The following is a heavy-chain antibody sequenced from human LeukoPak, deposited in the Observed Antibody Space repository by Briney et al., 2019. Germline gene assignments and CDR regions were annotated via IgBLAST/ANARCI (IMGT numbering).Heavy chain of an antibody. CDR1: GYSLSSGFF. CDR2: FSHRGGS. D-gene: IGHD2-15*01. Sequence: SETLSLTCTVSGYSLSSGFFCDWIRQSPGKGLEWIGSFSHRGGSYHNPSLKSRVTISVDTSKNQFSLKLLSVTAADTAVYYCARAYCSGGSCYYYYYYGMDVWGQGTTVTVSS. J-gene: IGHJ6*02. V-gene: IGHV4-38-2*02. CDR3: ARAYCSGGSCYYYYYYGMDV.